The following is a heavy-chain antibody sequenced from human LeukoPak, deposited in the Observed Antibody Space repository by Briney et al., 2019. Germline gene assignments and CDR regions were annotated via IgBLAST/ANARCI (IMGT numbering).Heavy chain of an antibody. CDR2: INSYGSST. J-gene: IGHJ4*02. CDR1: GFTFSSYW. Sequence: PGGSLRLSCAASGFTFSSYWMHWVRQAPGKGLVWVSRINSYGSSTSYADPVKGRFTISRDNAKNTLYLQMNSLRAEDTAVYYCARDKEDSSGFPLGYWGQGTLVTVSS. CDR3: ARDKEDSSGFPLGY. D-gene: IGHD3-22*01. V-gene: IGHV3-74*01.